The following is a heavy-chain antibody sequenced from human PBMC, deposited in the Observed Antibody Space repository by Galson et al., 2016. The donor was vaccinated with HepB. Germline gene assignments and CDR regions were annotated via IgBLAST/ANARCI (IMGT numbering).Heavy chain of an antibody. Sequence: PALVKPTQTLTLTCTFSGFSLSTGGLGVGWIRQPPGKALEWLGLIYWADDKRYSLSLQSRLTITKDTSKNQVVLTMTNMHPVDTATYYCARSGGYCSFDSSCYSFDAFDFWGQGTVVTVSS. J-gene: IGHJ3*01. CDR1: GFSLSTGGLG. CDR3: ARSGGYCSFDSSCYSFDAFDF. V-gene: IGHV2-5*02. D-gene: IGHD2-15*01. CDR2: IYWADDK.